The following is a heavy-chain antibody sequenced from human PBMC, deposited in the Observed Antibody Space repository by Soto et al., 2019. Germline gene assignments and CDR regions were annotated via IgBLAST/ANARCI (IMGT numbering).Heavy chain of an antibody. V-gene: IGHV3-7*01. Sequence: GGSLRLSCAASGFTFSSYWMSWVRQAPGKGLEWVANIKQDGSEKYYVDSVKGRFTISRDNAKNSLYLQMNSLRAEDTAVYYCARDDGPMVRGVITNYYYGMDVWGQGTTVTVSS. J-gene: IGHJ6*02. CDR2: IKQDGSEK. CDR1: GFTFSSYW. CDR3: ARDDGPMVRGVITNYYYGMDV. D-gene: IGHD3-10*01.